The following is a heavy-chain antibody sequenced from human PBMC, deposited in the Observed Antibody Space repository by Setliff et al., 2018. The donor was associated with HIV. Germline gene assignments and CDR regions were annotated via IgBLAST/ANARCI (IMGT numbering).Heavy chain of an antibody. CDR3: ARDGEGAIGY. CDR2: ISTSRSKTI. J-gene: IGHJ4*02. V-gene: IGHV3-48*01. D-gene: IGHD1-26*01. Sequence: GGSLRLSCAASGFSFSSYSMNWVRQAPGKGLEWVSYISTSRSKTIYHADAVKGRFTIARDEARNSVYLEMNNRRAEDTAVYYCARDGEGAIGYGGQGTLVTV. CDR1: GFSFSSYS.